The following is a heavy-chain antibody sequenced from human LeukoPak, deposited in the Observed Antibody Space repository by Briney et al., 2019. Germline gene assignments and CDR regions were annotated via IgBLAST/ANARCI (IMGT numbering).Heavy chain of an antibody. CDR1: GFTFSSYN. V-gene: IGHV3-48*01. Sequence: GGSLRLSCAASGFTFSSYNMNWVRQAPGKGQEWISYISSTSNTMYYADSVKGRFTISRDNAKNSLYLQMNSLRAEDTAVYYCATESGTYSGTCFDYWGQGTLVTVSS. CDR2: ISSTSNTM. D-gene: IGHD1-26*01. J-gene: IGHJ4*02. CDR3: ATESGTYSGTCFDY.